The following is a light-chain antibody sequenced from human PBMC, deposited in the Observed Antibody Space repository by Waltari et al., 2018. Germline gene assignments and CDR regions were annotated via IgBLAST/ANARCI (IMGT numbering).Light chain of an antibody. CDR2: DAS. CDR3: QQYDVLLPGFT. CDR1: QDIYNN. Sequence: IQMTQSPSSLSASVGDRAPIPFPASQDIYNNLHLYRHKPGKDPELLIYDASNLESGGPSRFSGSGSGADFTFTINSLQPGDFATYYCQQYDVLLPGFTFGPGTTVDLK. J-gene: IGKJ3*01. V-gene: IGKV1-33*01.